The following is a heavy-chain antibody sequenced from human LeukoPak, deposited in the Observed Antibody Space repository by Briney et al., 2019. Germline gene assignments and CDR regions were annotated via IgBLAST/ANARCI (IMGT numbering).Heavy chain of an antibody. J-gene: IGHJ6*02. Sequence: GGSLRLSCAASGFTFSSYDMPWVRQATGKGLEWVSAIGTAGDTYYPGSVKGRFTISRENAKNSLYLQMNSLRAGDTAVYYCARDRGVGAGCMDVWGQGTTVTVSS. V-gene: IGHV3-13*01. CDR1: GFTFSSYD. D-gene: IGHD1-26*01. CDR3: ARDRGVGAGCMDV. CDR2: IGTAGDT.